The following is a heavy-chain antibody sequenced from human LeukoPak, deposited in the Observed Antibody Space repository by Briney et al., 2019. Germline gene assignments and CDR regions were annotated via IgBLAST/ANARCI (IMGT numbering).Heavy chain of an antibody. Sequence: PGGSLRLSCAASGFTLGTYDMYWVRQAPGKGLECVSSISRGGGSTYYADSVKGRFTISRDNSKNTLYLQMSSLRADDTAVYYCSKKGQSEDYGKPGWGQGTLVTVSS. V-gene: IGHV3-23*01. CDR1: GFTLGTYD. CDR2: ISRGGGST. D-gene: IGHD4-17*01. CDR3: SKKGQSEDYGKPG. J-gene: IGHJ4*02.